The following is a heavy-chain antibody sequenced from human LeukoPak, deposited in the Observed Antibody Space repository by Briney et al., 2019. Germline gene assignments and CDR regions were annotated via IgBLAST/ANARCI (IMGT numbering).Heavy chain of an antibody. CDR3: AIGRYYDFWSGYVTFDY. V-gene: IGHV1-2*02. Sequence: ASVTVSCKAPVYTFTGYYMHWVRQAPGQGLEWMGWINPNSGGTNYAQKFQGRVTMTGDTSISTAYMELRRLRSDDTAVYYCAIGRYYDFWSGYVTFDYWGQGTLVTVSS. D-gene: IGHD3-3*01. J-gene: IGHJ4*02. CDR2: INPNSGGT. CDR1: VYTFTGYY.